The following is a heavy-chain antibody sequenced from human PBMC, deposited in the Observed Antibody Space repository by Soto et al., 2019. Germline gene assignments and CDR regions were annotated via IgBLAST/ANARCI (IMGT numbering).Heavy chain of an antibody. CDR3: ARTGYCGGDCSSNGLMTH. CDR1: GGTFSIYA. Sequence: PSVKVSGKAYGGTFSIYAISCVRQAPGQGLEWMGGIIPIFGTANYAQKFQGRVTITADESTSTAYMELSSLRSEDTAVYYCARTGYCGGDCSSNGLMTHWGQGTMVTVSS. J-gene: IGHJ3*01. D-gene: IGHD2-21*02. CDR2: IIPIFGTA. V-gene: IGHV1-69*13.